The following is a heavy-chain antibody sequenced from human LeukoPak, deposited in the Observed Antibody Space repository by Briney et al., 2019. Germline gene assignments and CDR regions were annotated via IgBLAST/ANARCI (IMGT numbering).Heavy chain of an antibody. CDR2: ISSSGSTI. J-gene: IGHJ3*02. V-gene: IGHV3-11*01. D-gene: IGHD3-10*01. Sequence: GGSLRLSCAASGFTFSDYFMSWIRQAPGKGLEWVSYISSSGSTIYYADSVKGRFTISRDNAKNSLYLQMNSLRAEDTAVYYCASAGSGSYYPDAFDIWGQGTMVTVSS. CDR1: GFTFSDYF. CDR3: ASAGSGSYYPDAFDI.